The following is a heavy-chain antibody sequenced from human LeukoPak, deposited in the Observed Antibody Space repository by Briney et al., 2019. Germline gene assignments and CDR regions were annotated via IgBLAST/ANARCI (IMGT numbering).Heavy chain of an antibody. D-gene: IGHD1-26*01. J-gene: IGHJ4*02. V-gene: IGHV3-43*02. CDR2: IRADGAAT. CDR3: ARDNTGSYEY. CDR1: GFTFGDYD. Sequence: GGSLRLSCAASGFTFGDYDMHWVRQAPGKGLEWVSLIRADGAATRYTDSVKGRFTISRDNSKDSLYLQMNSLRTEDTALYYCARDNTGSYEYWGQGTLVTVSP.